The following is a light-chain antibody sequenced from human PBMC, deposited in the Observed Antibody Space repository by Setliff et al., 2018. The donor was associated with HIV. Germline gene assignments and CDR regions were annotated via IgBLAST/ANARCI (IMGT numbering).Light chain of an antibody. CDR2: EVR. Sequence: QSALAQPAPVSGSPGQSITISCTGTSSDVGGYSYVSWYQQHPGKAPKLIIYEVRNRPSGVSNRFSGSKSGNTASLTISGLQAEDEADYYCSSYAITNTLPFGTGTRSPS. CDR3: SSYAITNTLP. J-gene: IGLJ1*01. CDR1: SSDVGGYSY. V-gene: IGLV2-14*01.